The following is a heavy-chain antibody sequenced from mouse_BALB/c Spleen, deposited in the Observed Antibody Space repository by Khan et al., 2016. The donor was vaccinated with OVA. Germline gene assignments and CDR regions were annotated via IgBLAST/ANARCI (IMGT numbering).Heavy chain of an antibody. D-gene: IGHD1-1*02. Sequence: VQLQESGAELAKPGASVKMSCTASGYTFTTYWIHWVKQRPGQGLEWIGYINPSTGYTESNQKFKDKATLPTDKSSSAAYMQLSSLTSEDSAVYYGTRRGLYGLFAFWGQGTLVTVSA. CDR1: GYTFTTYW. V-gene: IGHV1-7*01. CDR2: INPSTGYT. CDR3: TRRGLYGLFAF. J-gene: IGHJ3*01.